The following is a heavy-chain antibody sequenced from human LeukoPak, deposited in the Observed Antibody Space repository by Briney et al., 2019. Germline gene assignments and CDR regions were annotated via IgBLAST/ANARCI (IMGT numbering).Heavy chain of an antibody. V-gene: IGHV4-59*01. J-gene: IGHJ4*02. CDR2: IYDSGTT. D-gene: IGHD2-2*01. CDR1: GGSINNYY. Sequence: PSETLSLTCTVSGGSINNYYWSWIRQPPGKGLGWIGHIYDSGTTNYNPSLKSRVSISMDTSTNQFSLKLSSVTAADTAVYYCARDTYCTSTNCFAYFHYWGPGTLVTVSS. CDR3: ARDTYCTSTNCFAYFHY.